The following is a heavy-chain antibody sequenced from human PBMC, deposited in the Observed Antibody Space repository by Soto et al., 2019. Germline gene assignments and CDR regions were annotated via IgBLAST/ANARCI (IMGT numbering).Heavy chain of an antibody. V-gene: IGHV3-48*02. CDR3: ARDSVTTVTTRSFDY. CDR1: GFXXKTYX. CDR2: ISSSSSTI. Sequence: EEQLVESGGGLVXXXXXXXXSCVASGFXXKTYXXNWVRQAPGKGLVWVSYISSSSSTIYYTDSVKGRFTISRDNAKNSLYLQMNSLRDEDTAVYYCARDSVTTVTTRSFDYWGQGTLVTVSS. D-gene: IGHD4-17*01. J-gene: IGHJ4*02.